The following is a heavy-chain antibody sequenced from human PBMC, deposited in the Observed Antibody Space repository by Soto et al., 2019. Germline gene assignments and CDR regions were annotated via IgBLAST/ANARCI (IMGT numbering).Heavy chain of an antibody. J-gene: IGHJ6*02. CDR1: GYSFSSFW. D-gene: IGHD6-19*01. CDR2: IYPGDLDT. CDR3: ARSIAVTGTYFSGLDV. V-gene: IGHV5-51*01. Sequence: GESLKISCTGSGYSFSSFWVAWVRQTPGKGLEWLGIIYPGDLDTRYTSSFQGHVIISADKSSNTVYLQWSSLKASDTAMYYCARSIAVTGTYFSGLDVWGQGTPVTVSS.